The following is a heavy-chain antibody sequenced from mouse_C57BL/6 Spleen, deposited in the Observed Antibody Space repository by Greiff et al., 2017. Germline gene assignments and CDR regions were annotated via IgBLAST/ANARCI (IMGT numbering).Heavy chain of an antibody. J-gene: IGHJ3*01. CDR2: INPNNGGT. CDR1: GYTFTDYN. Sequence: EVQLQQSGPELVKPGASVKMSCKASGYTFTDYNMHWVKQSHGKSLEWIGYINPNNGGTSYNQKFKGKATLTVNKSSSTAFMEIRSLTSEESASCYCSREAYYYGSSYLWFAYWGQGTMLTVSA. V-gene: IGHV1-22*01. D-gene: IGHD1-1*01. CDR3: SREAYYYGSSYLWFAY.